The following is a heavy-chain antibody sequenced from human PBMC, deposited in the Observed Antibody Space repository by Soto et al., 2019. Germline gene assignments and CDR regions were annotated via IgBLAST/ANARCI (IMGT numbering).Heavy chain of an antibody. J-gene: IGHJ4*02. Sequence: ASETLSLTCDVSGYSISNGYHWGWIRQPPGKGLEWIGNIYHSGTTYYNPTLKSRVTISVDTSKNHFSLKLSSVTAADTAVYYCARATYDSLDYWGQGTLVTVSS. D-gene: IGHD3-9*01. V-gene: IGHV4-38-2*01. CDR1: GYSISNGYH. CDR3: ARATYDSLDY. CDR2: IYHSGTT.